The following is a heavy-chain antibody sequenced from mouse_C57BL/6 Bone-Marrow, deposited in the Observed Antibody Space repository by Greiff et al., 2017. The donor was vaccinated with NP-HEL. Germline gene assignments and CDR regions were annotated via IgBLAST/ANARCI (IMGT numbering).Heavy chain of an antibody. J-gene: IGHJ2*01. Sequence: QVQLQQSGAELVRPGTSVKLSCKASGYTFTSYWMHWVKQRPGQGLEWIGVIDPSDSYTNYNQKFKGKATLTVDTSSSTAYMQLSSLTSEDSAVYYCARYHYGSSYDYWGQGTTLTVSS. CDR3: ARYHYGSSYDY. V-gene: IGHV1-59*01. D-gene: IGHD1-1*01. CDR1: GYTFTSYW. CDR2: IDPSDSYT.